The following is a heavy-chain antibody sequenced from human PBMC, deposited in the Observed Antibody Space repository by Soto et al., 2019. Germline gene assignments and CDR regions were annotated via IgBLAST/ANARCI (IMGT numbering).Heavy chain of an antibody. Sequence: PSETLSLTCAVYGGSFSGYYWSWIRQPPGRGLEWIGEINHSGSTNYNPSLKSRVTISVDTSKNQFSLKLSSVTAADTAVYYCARDSFERGSADYWGQGTLVTVSS. J-gene: IGHJ4*02. V-gene: IGHV4-34*01. D-gene: IGHD5-18*01. CDR2: INHSGST. CDR3: ARDSFERGSADY. CDR1: GGSFSGYY.